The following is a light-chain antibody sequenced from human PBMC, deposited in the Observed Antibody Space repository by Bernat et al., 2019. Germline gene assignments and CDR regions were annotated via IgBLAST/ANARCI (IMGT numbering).Light chain of an antibody. Sequence: QSTLTQPASVSRSPGQSITISCSGASSDVGGYNLVSWYQQHPGKAPKLVIYEVTKRPAGVSDRFSGSKSGSTASLTISGLQAEDESHYYCCSYASSDTYVFGSGTRVTVL. CDR3: CSYASSDTYV. CDR2: EVT. CDR1: SSDVGGYNL. J-gene: IGLJ1*01. V-gene: IGLV2-23*02.